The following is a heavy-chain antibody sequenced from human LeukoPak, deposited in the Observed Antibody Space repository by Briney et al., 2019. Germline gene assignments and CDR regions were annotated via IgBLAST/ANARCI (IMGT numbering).Heavy chain of an antibody. D-gene: IGHD4-17*01. CDR3: VSLGDYDYYYYYMDV. CDR1: GGSIRSYY. J-gene: IGHJ6*03. CDR2: IYNSGST. V-gene: IGHV4-59*08. Sequence: SETLSLTCTVSGGSIRSYYWSWIRQPPGKGLEWIGYIYNSGSTNYNPSLKSRVTISVDTSKNQFSLKLSSVTAADTAVYYCVSLGDYDYYYYYMDVWGKGTTVTISS.